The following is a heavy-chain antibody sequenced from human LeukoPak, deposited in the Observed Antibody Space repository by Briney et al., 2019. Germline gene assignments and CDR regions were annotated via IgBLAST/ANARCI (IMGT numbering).Heavy chain of an antibody. CDR1: GYTFTGYY. V-gene: IGHV1-3*01. D-gene: IGHD5-18*01. J-gene: IGHJ4*02. CDR3: ARDDLGYSYGDESFDY. CDR2: IDAGNGKT. Sequence: ASVKVSCKASGYTFTGYYMHWVRQAPGQRLEWMGWIDAGNGKTKYSQSFQGRVTIIRDTSATTAYMELSSLTSEDTGVYYCARDDLGYSYGDESFDYWGQGTLVTVSS.